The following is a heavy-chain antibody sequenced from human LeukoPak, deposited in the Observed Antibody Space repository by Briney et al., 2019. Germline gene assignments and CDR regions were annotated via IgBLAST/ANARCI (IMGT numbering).Heavy chain of an antibody. J-gene: IGHJ5*02. CDR2: IFYSGST. Sequence: PSETLSLTCTVSGGSINNYYWSWIRQPPGKGLEWIGYIFYSGSTNYNPSLKSRVTISVDTSKNQFSLKLSSMTAADTAVYYCARGQSNDNWFDPWGQGTLVTVSS. CDR1: GGSINNYY. CDR3: ARGQSNDNWFDP. V-gene: IGHV4-59*01.